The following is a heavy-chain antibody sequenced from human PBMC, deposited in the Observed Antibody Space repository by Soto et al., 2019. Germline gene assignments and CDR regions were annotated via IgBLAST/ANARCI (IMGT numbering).Heavy chain of an antibody. V-gene: IGHV4-31*03. CDR2: INYRGST. J-gene: IGHJ6*02. D-gene: IGHD2-2*01. CDR3: ARVAPPRLSGMDV. Sequence: QVQLQESGPGLVKPSQTLSLTCTVSGGSISSGGYYWSWIRQQPGKGLEWIGYINYRGSTAYNPSLKRRVAISVDTSKNQFSLRLTSVTAADTAVFYCARVAPPRLSGMDVWGQGTTVTVSS. CDR1: GGSISSGGYY.